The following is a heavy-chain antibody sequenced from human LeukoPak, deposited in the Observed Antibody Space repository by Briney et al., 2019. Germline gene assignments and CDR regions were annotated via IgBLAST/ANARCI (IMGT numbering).Heavy chain of an antibody. Sequence: GGSLRLSCAASGFTFSSYSMNWVRQAPGKGLEWVSSISSSSSYIYYADSVKGRFTISRDNAKNSLYLQMNSLRAEDTAVYYCARDLAGYSSAPDAFDIWGQGTMVTVSS. CDR3: ARDLAGYSSAPDAFDI. V-gene: IGHV3-21*01. CDR1: GFTFSSYS. J-gene: IGHJ3*02. CDR2: ISSSSSYI. D-gene: IGHD6-19*01.